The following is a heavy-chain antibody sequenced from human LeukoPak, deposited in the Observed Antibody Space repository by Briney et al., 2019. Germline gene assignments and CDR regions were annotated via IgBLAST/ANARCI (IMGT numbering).Heavy chain of an antibody. CDR2: VTGSGDIA. Sequence: GGSLRLSCAAAGFTFSIYAMTWVRQAPGKGLEWVSYVTGSGDIASYADSVRGRFTISRDNAKNQLYLQMNSLGVEDTALYYCARDYCSEASCLRIQTLDSWGQGTLVTVSS. CDR1: GFTFSIYA. V-gene: IGHV3-48*03. J-gene: IGHJ4*02. D-gene: IGHD2-15*01. CDR3: ARDYCSEASCLRIQTLDS.